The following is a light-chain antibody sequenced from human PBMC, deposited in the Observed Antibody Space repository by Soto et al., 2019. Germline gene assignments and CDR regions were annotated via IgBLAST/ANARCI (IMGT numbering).Light chain of an antibody. CDR1: QSIGTW. CDR3: QQSYNIPIT. J-gene: IGKJ5*01. Sequence: DIQMTQSPSTLSASVGDRVTLSCGASQSIGTWLAWYQQKPGKAPKLLIFDASTLESGVPSRFSGSGSGTDFTLIISSLQPEDFATFYCQQSYNIPITFGQGTRLEIK. V-gene: IGKV1-5*01. CDR2: DAS.